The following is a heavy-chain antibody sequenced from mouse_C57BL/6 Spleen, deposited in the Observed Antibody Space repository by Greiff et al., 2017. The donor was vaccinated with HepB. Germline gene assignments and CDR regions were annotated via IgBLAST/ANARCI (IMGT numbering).Heavy chain of an antibody. D-gene: IGHD1-1*01. V-gene: IGHV1-74*01. CDR3: AIDWSSRCAMDY. CDR1: GYTFTSYW. CDR2: IHPSDSDT. J-gene: IGHJ4*01. Sequence: QVHVKQPGAELVKPGASVKVSCKASGYTFTSYWMHWVKQRPGQGLEWIGRIHPSDSDTNYNQKFKGKATLTVDKSSSTAYMQLSSLTSEDSAVYYCAIDWSSRCAMDYWGQGTSVTVSS.